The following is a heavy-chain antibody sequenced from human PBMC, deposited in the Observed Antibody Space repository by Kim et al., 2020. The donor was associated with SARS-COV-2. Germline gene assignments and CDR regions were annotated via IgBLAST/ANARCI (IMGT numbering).Heavy chain of an antibody. CDR3: ARRKAKAIDY. CDR2: ISYDGSNK. CDR1: GFTFSSYG. D-gene: IGHD1-26*01. J-gene: IGHJ4*02. V-gene: IGHV3-33*05. Sequence: GGSLRLSCAASGFTFSSYGMHWVRQAPGKGLEWVSVISYDGSNKYYADSVKGRFTISRDNYKNTLYLQMNSLRAEDTAVYYCARRKAKAIDYWGQGTLVTVSS.